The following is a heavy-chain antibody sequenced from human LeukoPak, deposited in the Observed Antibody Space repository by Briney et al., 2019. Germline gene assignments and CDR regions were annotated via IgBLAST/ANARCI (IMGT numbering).Heavy chain of an antibody. CDR1: GGSINSSNYY. CDR2: IHYTGST. J-gene: IGHJ4*02. V-gene: IGHV4-39*02. D-gene: IGHD2-15*01. Sequence: KPSETLSLTCTVSGGSINSSNYYWGWIRQPPGKGLEWIGSIHYTGSTYYNPALKSRVTISVDGSKNQISLRLSTVTAPDTAVYYCTRDTGCPGGTCYSFYDYWGQGTLVTVSS. CDR3: TRDTGCPGGTCYSFYDY.